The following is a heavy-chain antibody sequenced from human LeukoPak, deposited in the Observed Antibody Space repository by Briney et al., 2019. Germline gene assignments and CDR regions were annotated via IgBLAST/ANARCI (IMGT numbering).Heavy chain of an antibody. CDR3: ARGCSSTSCEYY. CDR1: GFTFSSYG. CDR2: IWYDGSNK. V-gene: IGHV3-33*01. Sequence: GGSLRLSCAASGFTFSSYGMHWVRQAPGKGLEWVAVIWYDGSNKYYADSVKGRFTISRDNSKNTLYLQMNSLRAEDTAVYYCARGCSSTSCEYYWGQGTLVTVSS. D-gene: IGHD2-2*01. J-gene: IGHJ4*02.